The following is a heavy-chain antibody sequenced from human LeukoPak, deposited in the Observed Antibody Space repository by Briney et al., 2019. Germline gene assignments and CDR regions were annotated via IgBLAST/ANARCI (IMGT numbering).Heavy chain of an antibody. Sequence: SETLSLTCTVSGGSISSYYWSWIRQPPGKGLEWIGYIYYSGSTNYNPSLKSRVTISVDTSKNQFSLKLSSVTAADTAVYYCARTIRYYDSSGYYYGHDAFDIWGQGTMVTVSS. V-gene: IGHV4-59*01. D-gene: IGHD3-22*01. CDR3: ARTIRYYDSSGYYYGHDAFDI. CDR1: GGSISSYY. CDR2: IYYSGST. J-gene: IGHJ3*02.